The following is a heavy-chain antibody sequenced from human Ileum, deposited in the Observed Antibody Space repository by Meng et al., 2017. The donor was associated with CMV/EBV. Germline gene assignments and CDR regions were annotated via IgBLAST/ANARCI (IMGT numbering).Heavy chain of an antibody. CDR1: GGTFTNYA. CDR2: IIPMFDSV. V-gene: IGHV1-69*14. Sequence: QVQLVQSGAEVRRPEYAVKVSCKASGGTFTNYAISWVRQAPRQGLEWMGGIIPMFDSVNYAQKFQGRVTITADKSTSTAYMELSSLRSEDTAVYYCATSRGYSAYEAPSFVYWGQGTLVTVSS. J-gene: IGHJ4*02. D-gene: IGHD5-12*01. CDR3: ATSRGYSAYEAPSFVY.